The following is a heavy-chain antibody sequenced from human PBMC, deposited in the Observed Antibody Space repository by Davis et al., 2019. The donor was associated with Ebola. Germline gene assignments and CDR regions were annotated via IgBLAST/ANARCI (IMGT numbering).Heavy chain of an antibody. Sequence: GESLKISCAASGITFSNHDMNWVRQAPGKGLEWISHINSRGNYIKYAHSLKGRFIISRDNAKNTLSLQMIDLRSEDTACYYCTRDLYGTGGDYFEHWGQGTLVTVSS. V-gene: IGHV3-21*06. CDR1: GITFSNHD. J-gene: IGHJ4*02. D-gene: IGHD3-16*01. CDR3: TRDLYGTGGDYFEH. CDR2: INSRGNYI.